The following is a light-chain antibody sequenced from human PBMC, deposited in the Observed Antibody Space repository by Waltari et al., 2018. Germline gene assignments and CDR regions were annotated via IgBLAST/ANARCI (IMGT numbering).Light chain of an antibody. J-gene: IGKJ1*01. Sequence: DIHITQSPSTLSASVGYTVTIPCRASQSVNRWLAWYQQKPGKAPELLIYEASSLESGVPSRFSGSGSGKEFTLTISSLQPDDFGTYYCQQYVNYWTFGQGTKVEIK. V-gene: IGKV1-5*03. CDR1: QSVNRW. CDR3: QQYVNYWT. CDR2: EAS.